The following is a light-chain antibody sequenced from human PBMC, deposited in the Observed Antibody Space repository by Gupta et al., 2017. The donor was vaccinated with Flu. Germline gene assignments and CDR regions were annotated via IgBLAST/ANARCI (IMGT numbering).Light chain of an antibody. J-gene: IGKJ4*01. CDR3: QQYHSPPLT. CDR2: WAS. V-gene: IGKV4-1*01. CDR1: QSVLYTSNNKNN. Sequence: DIVMTQSPDSLAVSLGEGATINCKSSQSVLYTSNNKNNLAWYQQKPGPPPKLLIYWASSREAGVPDRFSASGSGTDFTLTISSLQAEDVAVYYCQQYHSPPLTFGGGTKVVI.